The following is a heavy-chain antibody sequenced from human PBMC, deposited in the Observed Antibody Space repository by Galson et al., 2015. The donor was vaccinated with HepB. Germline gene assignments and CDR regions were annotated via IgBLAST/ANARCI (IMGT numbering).Heavy chain of an antibody. D-gene: IGHD6-25*01. V-gene: IGHV6-1*01. CDR1: GDSVSSTSST. Sequence: CAISGDSVSSTSSTWVWVRQSPSRGLEWLGRTYYRSKWYNDYAVSVKGRITINPDTSKNQFSLELNSVTTEDTAVYYCSRGNYGSGGVPYWGQGALVTVSS. CDR3: SRGNYGSGGVPY. CDR2: TYYRSKWYN. J-gene: IGHJ4*02.